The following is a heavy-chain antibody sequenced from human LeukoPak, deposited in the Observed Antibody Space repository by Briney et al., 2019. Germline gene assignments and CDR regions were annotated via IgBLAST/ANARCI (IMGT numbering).Heavy chain of an antibody. V-gene: IGHV3-48*02. D-gene: IGHD2-15*01. Sequence: SGGSLRLSCAASGFTFSSYTMNWVRQAPGKGLEWVSYISGGSSTIYYADSVKGRFTISRDNAKNSLYLQMSSLSDEDTAVYYCAREGGFDCWGQGTLATVSS. CDR3: AREGGFDC. CDR1: GFTFSSYT. CDR2: ISGGSSTI. J-gene: IGHJ4*02.